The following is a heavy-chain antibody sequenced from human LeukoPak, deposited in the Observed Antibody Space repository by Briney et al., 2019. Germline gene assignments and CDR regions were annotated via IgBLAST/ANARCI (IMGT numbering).Heavy chain of an antibody. J-gene: IGHJ4*02. CDR1: GYTFTGYY. V-gene: IGHV1-2*02. CDR2: LNPNSCGT. D-gene: IGHD6-13*01. CDR3: ARAIYSSSWYWNDY. Sequence: ASVKVSCKASGYTFTGYYMHWVRQAPEQGLEWMGWLNPNSCGTNYAQKFQGRVTMTRDTSISTAYMELSRLRSDDTAVYYCARAIYSSSWYWNDYWGQGTLVTVSS.